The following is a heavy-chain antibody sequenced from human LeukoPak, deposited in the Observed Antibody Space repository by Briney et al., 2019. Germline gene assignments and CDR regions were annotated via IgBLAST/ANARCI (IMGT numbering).Heavy chain of an antibody. CDR1: GGYISSYY. J-gene: IGHJ4*02. CDR3: ARHGYDSSGYQDYYFDY. D-gene: IGHD3-22*01. V-gene: IGHV4-4*09. CDR2: IYTSGST. Sequence: PSETLSLTCTVPGGYISSYYWSWIRQPPRKGLEWIGYIYTSGSTNYNPCLKSRVTISVDASKNQYSLKLSSVTAADTAVYYCARHGYDSSGYQDYYFDYWGQGTLVTVSS.